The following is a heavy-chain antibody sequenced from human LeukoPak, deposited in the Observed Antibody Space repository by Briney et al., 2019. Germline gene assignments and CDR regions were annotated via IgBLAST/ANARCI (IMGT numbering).Heavy chain of an antibody. V-gene: IGHV4-31*03. CDR3: ARAWYEDIVVVPAAEPYYYYMDV. D-gene: IGHD2-2*01. CDR1: GGSISSGGYY. Sequence: SQTLSLTCTVSGGSISSGGYYWSWIRQHPGKGLEWIVYIYYSGSTYYNPSLKSRVTISVDTSKNQFSLKLSSVTAADTAVYYCARAWYEDIVVVPAAEPYYYYMDVWGKGTTVTVSS. CDR2: IYYSGST. J-gene: IGHJ6*03.